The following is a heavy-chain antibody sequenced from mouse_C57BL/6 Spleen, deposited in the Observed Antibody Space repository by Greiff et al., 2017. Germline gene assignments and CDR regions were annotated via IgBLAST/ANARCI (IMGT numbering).Heavy chain of an antibody. V-gene: IGHV1-54*01. J-gene: IGHJ4*01. D-gene: IGHD2-1*01. CDR1: GYAFTNYL. Sequence: VQLQQSGAELVRPGTSVKVSCKASGYAFTNYLIEWVKQRPGQGLEWIGVINPGSGGTNYNEKFKGKAKLTADKSSSTAYMQLSSLTSEYSAVYFCARSRGGNYLGAMDYWGQGTSVTVSS. CDR3: ARSRGGNYLGAMDY. CDR2: INPGSGGT.